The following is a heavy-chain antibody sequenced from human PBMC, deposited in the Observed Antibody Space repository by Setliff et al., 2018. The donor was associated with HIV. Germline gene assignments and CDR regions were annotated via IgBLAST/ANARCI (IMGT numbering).Heavy chain of an antibody. Sequence: GGSLRLSCAASGFIFSTYEMNWVRQAPGQGLEWLAFISTGGNTKYYADSVKGRFTISRDNIKDTLYLQMSSLRDEDTAVYYCSRGHYSTFGWGQGNLVTVSS. D-gene: IGHD2-21*01. CDR3: SRGHYSTFG. CDR1: GFIFSTYE. CDR2: ISTGGNTK. V-gene: IGHV3-48*03. J-gene: IGHJ4*02.